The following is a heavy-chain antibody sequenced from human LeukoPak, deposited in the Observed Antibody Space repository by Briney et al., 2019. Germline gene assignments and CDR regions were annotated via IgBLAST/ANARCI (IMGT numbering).Heavy chain of an antibody. D-gene: IGHD2-2*01. CDR1: GFTFTAYC. CDR2: ISSGRTSI. V-gene: IGHV3-21*01. Sequence: PGGSLRLSCAASGFTFTAYCLNWGRQAPGKGLEWLSSISSGRTSIYYADSVKGRFTISRDNAKKSLYLQMNSLRAEDTAVYYCARRHKDSAMDYWGQGTLVTVSS. J-gene: IGHJ4*02. CDR3: ARRHKDSAMDY.